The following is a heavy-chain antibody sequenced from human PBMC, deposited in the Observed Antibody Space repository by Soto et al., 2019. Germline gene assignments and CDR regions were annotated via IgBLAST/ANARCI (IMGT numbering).Heavy chain of an antibody. Sequence: QVQLQESGPGLVKPSETLSLTCNVSGGSLTDHYWTWIRQPPGRGLEWIGCVFSRGGTYYAPSLKSRVTISLHTSKNQCSLRLTSLTTADTAVYYCARMRPTGWHDYYFFGMDLWGQGTTVTVSS. V-gene: IGHV4-59*11. CDR2: VFSRGGT. J-gene: IGHJ6*02. D-gene: IGHD6-19*01. CDR3: ARMRPTGWHDYYFFGMDL. CDR1: GGSLTDHY.